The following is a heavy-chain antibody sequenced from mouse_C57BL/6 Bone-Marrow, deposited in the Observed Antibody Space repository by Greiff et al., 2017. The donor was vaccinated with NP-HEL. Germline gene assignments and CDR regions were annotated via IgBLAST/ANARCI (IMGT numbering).Heavy chain of an antibody. D-gene: IGHD1-1*01. Sequence: QVQLQQPGAELVRPGTSVKLSCKASGYTFTSYWMHWVKQRPGQGLEWIGGIDPSDSYTNYNQKFKGKATLTVDTSSSTDYMQLSSLTSEDSAVYYCACVLPRPLAYWGQGTMVTVSA. CDR1: GYTFTSYW. V-gene: IGHV1-59*01. J-gene: IGHJ3*01. CDR3: ACVLPRPLAY. CDR2: IDPSDSYT.